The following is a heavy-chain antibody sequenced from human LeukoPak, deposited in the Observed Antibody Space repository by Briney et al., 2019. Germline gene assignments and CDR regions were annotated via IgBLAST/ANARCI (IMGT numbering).Heavy chain of an antibody. J-gene: IGHJ4*02. Sequence: PSETLSLTCTVSGGSISSYYWSWIRQPPGKGLEWIGYIYTSGSTNYNPSLKSRVTISVDTSKNQFSLKLSSVTAADTAVYYCARGYSSSWYYFDYWGQGTLVTVSS. D-gene: IGHD6-13*01. CDR2: IYTSGST. V-gene: IGHV4-4*09. CDR3: ARGYSSSWYYFDY. CDR1: GGSISSYY.